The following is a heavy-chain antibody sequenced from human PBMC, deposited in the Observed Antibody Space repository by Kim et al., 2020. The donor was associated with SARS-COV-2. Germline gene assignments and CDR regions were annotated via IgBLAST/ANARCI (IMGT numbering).Heavy chain of an antibody. J-gene: IGHJ4*02. D-gene: IGHD6-13*01. CDR3: AKGSGAAAASSYFDY. Sequence: SVEVRFTISRDNSTSTLYLQMNSLRACDTAVYYCAKGSGAAAASSYFDYWGQGTLVSVSS. V-gene: IGHV3-23*01.